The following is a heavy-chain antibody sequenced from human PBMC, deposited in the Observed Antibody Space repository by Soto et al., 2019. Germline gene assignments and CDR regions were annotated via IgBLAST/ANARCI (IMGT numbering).Heavy chain of an antibody. CDR1: GGSISIGDYY. CDR3: ARVLPWGYCSGGSCYGSSEYFQH. D-gene: IGHD2-15*01. V-gene: IGHV4-30-4*01. J-gene: IGHJ1*01. CDR2: IYYSGST. Sequence: PSETLSLTCTVSGGSISIGDYYWSCIRQPPGKGLEWIGYIYYSGSTYYNPSLKSRVTISVDTSKNQFSLKLSSVTAADTAVYYCARVLPWGYCSGGSCYGSSEYFQHWGQGTLVTVSS.